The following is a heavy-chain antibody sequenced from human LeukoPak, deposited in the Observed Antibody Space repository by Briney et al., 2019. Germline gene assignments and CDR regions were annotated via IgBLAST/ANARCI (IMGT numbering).Heavy chain of an antibody. CDR1: GFTFSDYY. CDR3: ARARHYYDSSVLGY. Sequence: GGSLRLSCAASGFTFSDYYMSWIRQAPGQGLEWVSYISSSGSTIYYADSVKGRFTISRDNAKNSLYLQMNSLRAEDTAAYYCARARHYYDSSVLGYWGQGTLVTVST. J-gene: IGHJ4*02. CDR2: ISSSGSTI. V-gene: IGHV3-11*01. D-gene: IGHD3-22*01.